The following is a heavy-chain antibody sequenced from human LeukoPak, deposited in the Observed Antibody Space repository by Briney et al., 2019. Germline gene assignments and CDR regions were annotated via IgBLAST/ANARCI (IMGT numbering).Heavy chain of an antibody. Sequence: PGGSLRLSCAASGFTFSSSWMTWVRQAPGKGLEWVASIREDGSQKTAVDSVRGRFTISRDNAKNSAYLQMDSLRADDTAVYYCAGGPTNGQAFDYWGHGTLVSVSS. J-gene: IGHJ4*01. V-gene: IGHV3-7*01. CDR3: AGGPTNGQAFDY. CDR1: GFTFSSSW. D-gene: IGHD2-8*01. CDR2: IREDGSQK.